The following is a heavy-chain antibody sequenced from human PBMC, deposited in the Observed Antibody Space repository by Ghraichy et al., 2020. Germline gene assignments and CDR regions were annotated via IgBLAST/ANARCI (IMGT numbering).Heavy chain of an antibody. CDR2: ISGSGIST. CDR1: GFTFSSYA. Sequence: GGSLTLSCAASGFTFSSYAMSWVRQAPGKGLECVSSISGSGISTYYADSVKGRFTISRDNSKNTLYLQMNSLRSEDTAVYYCAKVHSSGWYQVKSGPFDYWGQGILATVSP. V-gene: IGHV3-23*01. J-gene: IGHJ4*02. D-gene: IGHD6-19*01. CDR3: AKVHSSGWYQVKSGPFDY.